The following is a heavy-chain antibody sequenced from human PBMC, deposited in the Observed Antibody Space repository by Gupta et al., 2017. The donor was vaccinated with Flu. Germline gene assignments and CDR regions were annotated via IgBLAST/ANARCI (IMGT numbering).Heavy chain of an antibody. CDR1: GFAFSDFW. V-gene: IGHV3-7*01. J-gene: IGHJ6*02. D-gene: IGHD1-1*01. CDR2: INEAGSHK. Sequence: VPLVESGGGLVQLGGSLRLPCEVPGFAFSDFWMSWVRLAPGKGLEWVANINEAGSHKQYGDSVRGRFTISRDNAQNSLYLQMNSLRAEDTAVYYCARDPYTWNDEGYGMDVWGQGTTVTVSS. CDR3: ARDPYTWNDEGYGMDV.